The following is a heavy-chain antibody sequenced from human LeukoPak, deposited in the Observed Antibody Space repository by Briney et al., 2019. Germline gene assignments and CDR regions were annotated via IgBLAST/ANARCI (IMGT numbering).Heavy chain of an antibody. CDR2: IKPDGSEK. D-gene: IGHD5-12*01. V-gene: IGHV3-7*01. Sequence: GGSLRLSCAASGFTFSSYAMSWVRQAPGKGLEWVANIKPDGSEKYYVESVKGRITISRDNAKNSLDLQMNSLRAEDTAVYYCAKEMKPWMHFDYWGQGTLVTVSS. J-gene: IGHJ4*02. CDR1: GFTFSSYA. CDR3: AKEMKPWMHFDY.